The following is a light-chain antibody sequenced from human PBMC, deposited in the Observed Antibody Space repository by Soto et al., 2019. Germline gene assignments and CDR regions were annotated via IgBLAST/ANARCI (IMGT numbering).Light chain of an antibody. CDR3: QHYDISLFA. J-gene: IGKJ3*01. CDR1: QSVSSH. V-gene: IGKV3-20*01. Sequence: EIALTQSPGTLSVSPGERATLSCRASQSVSSHLAWYQQKPGQAPRLLIYGASSRATGIPDRFSGSGFGTDFTLTISRLEPEDFAVYYCQHYDISLFAFGPGTKVDIK. CDR2: GAS.